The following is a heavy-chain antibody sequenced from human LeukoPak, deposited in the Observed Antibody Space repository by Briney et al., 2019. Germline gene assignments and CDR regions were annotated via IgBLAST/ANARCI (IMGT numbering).Heavy chain of an antibody. CDR2: IYYSGSI. V-gene: IGHV4-59*08. CDR1: GASISSYY. D-gene: IGHD3-3*01. Sequence: SETLSLTCTVSGASISSYYWSWIRQPPGKGLEWIGDIYYSGSIKYNPSLKSRVTISVDTSKNQFSLKLSSVTAADTAIYYCQSRFLEWLLDYWGQGTLVTVSS. J-gene: IGHJ4*02. CDR3: QSRFLEWLLDY.